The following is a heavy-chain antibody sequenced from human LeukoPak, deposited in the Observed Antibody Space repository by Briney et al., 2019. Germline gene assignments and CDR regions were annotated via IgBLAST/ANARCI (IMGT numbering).Heavy chain of an antibody. CDR3: ARDSPEDFYDSSGSYDFDI. CDR2: ISAYNGNT. J-gene: IGHJ3*02. Sequence: ASVKVSCKASGYTGTSYGISWVRQAPGQGLDWMGWISAYNGNTNYAQKLQGRVTMTTDTSTSTAYMELRSLRSDDTAVYYCARDSPEDFYDSSGSYDFDIWGQGIMVTVSS. V-gene: IGHV1-18*01. D-gene: IGHD3-22*01. CDR1: GYTGTSYG.